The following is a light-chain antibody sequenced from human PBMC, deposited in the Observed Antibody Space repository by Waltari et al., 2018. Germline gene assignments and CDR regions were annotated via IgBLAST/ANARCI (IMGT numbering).Light chain of an antibody. CDR1: ALPRQY. CDR2: QDT. Sequence: SYELTQPPSVSVSPGQTARITCSGDALPRQYAYWYQQRPGQAPMLMIYQDTLRPSESPERFSGSSSGTTVTLTIREVQAEDEADAYCQSADGSGTYVVFGGGTKLTVL. V-gene: IGLV3-25*03. J-gene: IGLJ2*01. CDR3: QSADGSGTYVV.